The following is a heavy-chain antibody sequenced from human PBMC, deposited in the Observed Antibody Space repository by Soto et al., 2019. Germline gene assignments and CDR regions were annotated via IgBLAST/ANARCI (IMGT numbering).Heavy chain of an antibody. CDR1: GGSISSYY. D-gene: IGHD3-10*01. CDR2: IYNSGST. V-gene: IGHV4-59*08. J-gene: IGHJ4*02. Sequence: QVQLRESGPGLVKPSETLSLTCTVSGGSISSYYWTWIRQPPGKGLEWIGFIYNSGSTHYNPSLRSRVTLSVDTSKNQFSLKLRSVTAADMAVYYCASMGYHYGSGSYPLDYWGQGTLVTVSS. CDR3: ASMGYHYGSGSYPLDY.